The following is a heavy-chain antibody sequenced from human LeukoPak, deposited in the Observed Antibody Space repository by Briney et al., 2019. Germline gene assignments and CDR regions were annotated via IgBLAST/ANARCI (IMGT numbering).Heavy chain of an antibody. CDR1: GGSISSYY. D-gene: IGHD1-26*01. Sequence: SETLSLTCTVSGGSISSYYWSWIRQPPGMGLEWIGCIYYSGSTNYNPSLKSRVTISVDTSKDQFSLRLTSVTAADTAVYYCARSFLGDWYFDLWGRGTLVTVSS. CDR3: ARSFLGDWYFDL. V-gene: IGHV4-59*01. J-gene: IGHJ2*01. CDR2: IYYSGST.